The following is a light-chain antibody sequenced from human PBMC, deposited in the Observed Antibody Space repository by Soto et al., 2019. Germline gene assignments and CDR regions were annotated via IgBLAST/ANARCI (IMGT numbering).Light chain of an antibody. J-gene: IGKJ4*01. Sequence: DIQMTQYPSTLSSSVGDTVTITCRASQTISNWLAWYQQKPGRAPNLLIHSASNLESGVSSRFNGSGSGTDFPLIVSSLQPEDSATYYCQQYNGYPLTFGGGTKVDIK. CDR3: QQYNGYPLT. CDR2: SAS. CDR1: QTISNW. V-gene: IGKV1-5*03.